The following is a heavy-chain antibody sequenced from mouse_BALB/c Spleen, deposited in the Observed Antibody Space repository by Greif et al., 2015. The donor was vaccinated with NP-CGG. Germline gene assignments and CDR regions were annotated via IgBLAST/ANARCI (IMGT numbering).Heavy chain of an antibody. CDR2: IWAGGST. Sequence: VNVVESGPGLVAPSQSLSITCTVSGFSLTSYGVHWVRQPPGKGLEWLGVIWAGGSTNYNSALMSRLSISKDNSKSQVFLKMNSLQTDDTAMYYCARDRSTIVMDYWGQGTSVTVSS. CDR3: ARDRSTIVMDY. J-gene: IGHJ4*01. CDR1: GFSLTSYG. V-gene: IGHV2-9*02. D-gene: IGHD2-1*01.